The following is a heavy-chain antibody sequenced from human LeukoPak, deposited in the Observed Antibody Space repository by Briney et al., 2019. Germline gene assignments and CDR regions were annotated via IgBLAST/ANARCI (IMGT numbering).Heavy chain of an antibody. D-gene: IGHD4-11*01. CDR2: ISYSSGYI. V-gene: IGHV3-21*01. CDR1: GFTFSSYS. CDR3: ARDAERIRTTDGFDV. Sequence: GGSLRLYCAASGFTFSSYSMNWVRQVPGKGLEWVSSISYSSGYIFYADSVKGRFTISRDNARNSLYLQMSSLRPEDTAVYYCARDAERIRTTDGFDVWGQGTMVTVSS. J-gene: IGHJ3*01.